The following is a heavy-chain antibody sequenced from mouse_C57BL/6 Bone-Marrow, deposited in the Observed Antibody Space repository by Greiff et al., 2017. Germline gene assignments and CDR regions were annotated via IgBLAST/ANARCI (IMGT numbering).Heavy chain of an antibody. D-gene: IGHD1-1*01. CDR3: AGNPFITTVAPHYYAMDD. V-gene: IGHV1-26*01. CDR1: GYTFTDYY. Sequence: VQLQQSGPELVKPGASVKISCKASGYTFTDYYMNWVKQSHGKSLEWIGDINPNNGGTSYNQKFKGKATLTVDKSSSTAYMELRSLTSEDSAVYYCAGNPFITTVAPHYYAMDDWGQGTSVTVSS. CDR2: INPNNGGT. J-gene: IGHJ4*01.